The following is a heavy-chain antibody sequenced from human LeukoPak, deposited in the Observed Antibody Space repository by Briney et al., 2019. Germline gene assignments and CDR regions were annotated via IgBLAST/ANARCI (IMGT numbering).Heavy chain of an antibody. CDR3: ARHHQTTTPLGWFDP. Sequence: SETLSLTCTVSGGSISNYYWSWIRQPPGKGLEWIGYIDYSGNANYNPSLKSRATISADTSKDQCSLKLRSVTAADTALYYCARHHQTTTPLGWFDPWGQGTLVTVSS. J-gene: IGHJ5*02. CDR2: IDYSGNA. CDR1: GGSISNYY. V-gene: IGHV4-59*08. D-gene: IGHD1-26*01.